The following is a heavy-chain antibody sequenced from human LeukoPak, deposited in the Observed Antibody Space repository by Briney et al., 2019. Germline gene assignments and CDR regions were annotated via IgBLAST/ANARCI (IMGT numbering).Heavy chain of an antibody. CDR2: IYYNGST. J-gene: IGHJ5*02. Sequence: PSETLSLTCTVSGGSITSCHWSWIRQTPEKALEWIGFIYYNGSTNYNPSLKSRVTISVDTSKNQFSLKLSSVTAADTAVYYCARAPLPLPFKGNFFDPWGQGTLVTVPS. CDR3: ARAPLPLPFKGNFFDP. CDR1: GGSITSCH. V-gene: IGHV4-59*01.